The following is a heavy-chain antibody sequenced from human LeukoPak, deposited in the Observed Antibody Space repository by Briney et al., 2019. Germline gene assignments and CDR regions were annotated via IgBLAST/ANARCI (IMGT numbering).Heavy chain of an antibody. CDR2: IFYSGSA. CDR3: ARDGIAAAGRAQDAFDI. D-gene: IGHD6-13*01. V-gene: IGHV4-59*11. CDR1: GDSITSQY. Sequence: SETLSLTCTVSGDSITSQYWSWIRQTPGRGLEWIGYIFYSGSASYNPSLKSRVTISVDTSKNQSSLKLSSVTAADTAVYYCARDGIAAAGRAQDAFDIWGQGTMVTVSS. J-gene: IGHJ3*02.